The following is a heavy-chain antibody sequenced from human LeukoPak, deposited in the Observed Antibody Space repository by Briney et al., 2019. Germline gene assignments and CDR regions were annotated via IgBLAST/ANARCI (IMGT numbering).Heavy chain of an antibody. Sequence: PSETLSLTCTVSGGSISSYYWSWIRQPPGKGLEWIGYIYYSGSTNYNPSLKSRVTISVDTSKNQFSLKLSSVTAADTAVYYCAGYSSGRQPVYWGQGTLVTVSS. V-gene: IGHV4-59*01. J-gene: IGHJ4*02. CDR3: AGYSSGRQPVY. CDR2: IYYSGST. D-gene: IGHD6-19*01. CDR1: GGSISSYY.